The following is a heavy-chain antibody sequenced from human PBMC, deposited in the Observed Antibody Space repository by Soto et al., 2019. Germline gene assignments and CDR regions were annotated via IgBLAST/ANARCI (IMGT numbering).Heavy chain of an antibody. V-gene: IGHV3-64*01. CDR2: ISSNGGST. CDR1: GFTFSSYA. D-gene: IGHD1-26*01. J-gene: IGHJ4*02. Sequence: GGSLRLSCAASGFTFSSYAMHWVRQAPGKGLEYVSAISSNGGSTYYANSVKGRFTISRGNSKNTLYLQMGSLRAEDMAVYYCARGGSYYFDYWGQGTLVTFSS. CDR3: ARGGSYYFDY.